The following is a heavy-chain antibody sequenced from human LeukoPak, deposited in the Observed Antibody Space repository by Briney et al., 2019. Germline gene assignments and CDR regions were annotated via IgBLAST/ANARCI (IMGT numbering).Heavy chain of an antibody. J-gene: IGHJ4*02. Sequence: ASVKVSCKASGYTFTSYYMHWVRQVPGQGLEWMGWISVYNGDTKYAQNFQGRVTLTTDTSTSTVYMELRSLKSDDTAVYYCARDLPAGMAARPPYQLDYWGQGTRVTVSS. D-gene: IGHD6-6*01. CDR2: ISVYNGDT. V-gene: IGHV1-18*04. CDR3: ARDLPAGMAARPPYQLDY. CDR1: GYTFTSYY.